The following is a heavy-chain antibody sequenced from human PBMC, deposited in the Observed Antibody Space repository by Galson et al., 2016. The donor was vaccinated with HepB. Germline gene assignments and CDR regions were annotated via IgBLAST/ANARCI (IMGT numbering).Heavy chain of an antibody. CDR1: GFTFSDYW. Sequence: SLRLSCAASGFTFSDYWMHWVRQVPGKGLAWVSHINSDGSITSYADSVKGRFSISRDNAKNTLYLQMNSLRAEDTAVYYCVRAPGCCSTTNCQLWKWGRGTLVTVSS. CDR3: VRAPGCCSTTNCQLWK. J-gene: IGHJ4*02. V-gene: IGHV3-74*01. D-gene: IGHD2-2*03. CDR2: INSDGSIT.